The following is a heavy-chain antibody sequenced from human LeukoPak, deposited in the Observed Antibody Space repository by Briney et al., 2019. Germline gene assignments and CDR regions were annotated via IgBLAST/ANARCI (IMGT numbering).Heavy chain of an antibody. CDR2: TSGSGGSI. Sequence: PGGSLRLSCAASGFTFSSYAMSWVRQAPGKGLEWVSATSGSGGSIYYADSVKGRFTISRDNSKNTLYLQMNSLRAEDTAVYYCAKGAQLWLYWYFDLWGRGTLVTVSS. J-gene: IGHJ2*01. V-gene: IGHV3-23*01. CDR1: GFTFSSYA. D-gene: IGHD5-18*01. CDR3: AKGAQLWLYWYFDL.